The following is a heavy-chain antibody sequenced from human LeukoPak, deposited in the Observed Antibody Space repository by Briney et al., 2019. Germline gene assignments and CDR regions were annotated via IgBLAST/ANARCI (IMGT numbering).Heavy chain of an antibody. CDR2: IIPFLGTT. CDR3: TIIPNVILFTHYFEY. V-gene: IGHV1-69*13. CDR1: GGVFTTYA. D-gene: IGHD2-21*01. Sequence: SVKVSCKASGGVFTTYAISWVRQAPGQGLEWMGGIIPFLGTTNYAQKFQGRVTITADEPTRTAYMELTYLRSDDTAVYYCTIIPNVILFTHYFEYWGQGTLVTVSS. J-gene: IGHJ4*02.